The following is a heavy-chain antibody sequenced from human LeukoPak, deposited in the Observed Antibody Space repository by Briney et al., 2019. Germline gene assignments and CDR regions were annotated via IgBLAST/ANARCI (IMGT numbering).Heavy chain of an antibody. D-gene: IGHD1-26*01. CDR2: IIPIFGTA. CDR3: ARGVLRVGATYYFDY. J-gene: IGHJ4*02. CDR1: GGTFSSYA. V-gene: IGHV1-69*06. Sequence: SVKVSCKASGGTFSSYAISWVRQAPGQGLEWMGGIIPIFGTANYAQKFQGRVTITADKSTSTAYMELSSLRSEDTAVYYCARGVLRVGATYYFDYWGQGTLVTVSS.